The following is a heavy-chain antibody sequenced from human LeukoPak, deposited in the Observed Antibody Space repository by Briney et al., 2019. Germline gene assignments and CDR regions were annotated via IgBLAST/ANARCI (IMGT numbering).Heavy chain of an antibody. D-gene: IGHD3-22*01. CDR2: IRNDGSNK. J-gene: IGHJ4*02. CDR3: AREGYYDSSGYYAPDY. CDR1: GFTFSVYG. V-gene: IGHV3-30*02. Sequence: GGSLRLSCAASGFTFSVYGMHWVRQAPGKGLEWVAFIRNDGSNKYYADSVKGRFTISRDNSKNTLYLQMNSLRAEDTAVYYCAREGYYDSSGYYAPDYWGQGTLVTVSS.